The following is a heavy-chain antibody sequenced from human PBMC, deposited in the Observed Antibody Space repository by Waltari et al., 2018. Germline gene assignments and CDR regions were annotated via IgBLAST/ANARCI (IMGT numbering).Heavy chain of an antibody. CDR3: AKDRPFGAAAGAFDY. CDR1: GCTFSGYG. Sequence: QVQLVESGGGVVQPGRSLRLSCAAAGCTFSGYGMHWVRQAPGKGLEWVAVISYDGSNKYDADSVKGRFTISRDNSKNTLYLQMNSLRAEDTAVYYCAKDRPFGAAAGAFDYWGQGTLVTVSS. J-gene: IGHJ4*02. D-gene: IGHD6-13*01. V-gene: IGHV3-30*18. CDR2: ISYDGSNK.